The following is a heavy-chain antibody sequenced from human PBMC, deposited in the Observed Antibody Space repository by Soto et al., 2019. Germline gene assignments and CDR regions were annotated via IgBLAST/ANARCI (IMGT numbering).Heavy chain of an antibody. CDR1: GYSISSGYY. V-gene: IGHV4-38-2*01. CDR2: IYHRGST. J-gene: IGHJ5*02. Sequence: SETLSLTCAVSGYSISSGYYWCWIRQPPGKGLEWIGSIYHRGSTYYNPSLKSRVTTSVDTSKNQFPLKLTSVTAAATAVNYCARAPRGGWFDPWVREPWSPSPQ. D-gene: IGHD3-10*01. CDR3: ARAPRGGWFDP.